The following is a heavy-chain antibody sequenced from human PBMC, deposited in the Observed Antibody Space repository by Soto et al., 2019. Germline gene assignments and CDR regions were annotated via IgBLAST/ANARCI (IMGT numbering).Heavy chain of an antibody. CDR3: ARVGVYSSGWTPSDYYYYYGMDV. V-gene: IGHV6-1*01. D-gene: IGHD6-19*01. CDR2: TYYRSNWYN. J-gene: IGHJ6*02. CDR1: GDSVSSNSAA. Sequence: SQTLSLTCAISGDSVSSNSAAWNWIRQSPSRGLEWLGRTYYRSNWYNDYAVSVKSRITINPDTSKNQFSLQLNSVTPEDTAVYYCARVGVYSSGWTPSDYYYYYGMDVWGQGTTVTVSS.